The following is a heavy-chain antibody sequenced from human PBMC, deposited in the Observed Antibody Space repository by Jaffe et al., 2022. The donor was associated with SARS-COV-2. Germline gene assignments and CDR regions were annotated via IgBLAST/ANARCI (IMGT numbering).Heavy chain of an antibody. V-gene: IGHV1-8*01. J-gene: IGHJ4*02. CDR1: GYTFTSYD. CDR3: ARVANYDDNFYFDY. CDR2: MNPNRGDT. Sequence: QVQLVQSGAEVQKPGASVKVSCKASGYTFTSYDINWVRQATGQGLEWMGWMNPNRGDTGYGQKFQGRVTLTRDTSKSTAFLELSGLRSEDTAVYFCARVANYDDNFYFDYWGQGTLVTVSS. D-gene: IGHD3-3*01.